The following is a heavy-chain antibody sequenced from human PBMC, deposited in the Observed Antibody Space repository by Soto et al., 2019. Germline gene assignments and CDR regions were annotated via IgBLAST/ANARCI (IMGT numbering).Heavy chain of an antibody. CDR3: ARESRYCSSTSCYYYCYYGMDV. V-gene: IGHV6-1*01. CDR1: GDSVSSNSAA. Sequence: SQTLSLTCAISGDSVSSNSAAWNWIRQSPSRGLEWLGRAYYRSKWYNDYAVSVKSRITINPDTSKNQFSLQLNSVTPEDTAVYYCARESRYCSSTSCYYYCYYGMDVWGQGTTVTVSS. D-gene: IGHD2-2*01. CDR2: AYYRSKWYN. J-gene: IGHJ6*02.